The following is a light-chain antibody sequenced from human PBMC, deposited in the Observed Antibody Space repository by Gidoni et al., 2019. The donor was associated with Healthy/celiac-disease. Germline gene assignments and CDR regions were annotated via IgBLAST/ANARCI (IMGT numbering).Light chain of an antibody. CDR1: SGSIASNH. V-gene: IGLV6-57*04. J-gene: IGLJ2*01. CDR2: EDN. Sequence: NFMLTQPHSVSESSGQTVTISCTRSSGSIASNHVQWYQQRPGSAPTTVIYEDNQRPSGVPDRFSGSIDSSSNSASLTISGLKTEDEADYYCQSYDSSNVVFGGGTKLTVL. CDR3: QSYDSSNVV.